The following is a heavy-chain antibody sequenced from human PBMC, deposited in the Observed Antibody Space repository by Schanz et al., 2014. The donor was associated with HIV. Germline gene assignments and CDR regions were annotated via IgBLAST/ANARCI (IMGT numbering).Heavy chain of an antibody. CDR3: TIIADDAASTAYMELNSLRSEDTAVYYCARFRTSSSSFYFYYYGLDV. V-gene: IGHV1-69*01. Sequence: QVQLVQSGAEVKKPGSSVKISCKASGDSFSNLGINWVRQAPGQGLEWMGGIIPLFGATNYAPKFQDRVTIIADEAATATPPPTTPANHAPKSQDRGTIIADDAASTAYMELNSLRSEDTAVYYCARFRTSSSSFYFYYYGLDVWGQGTTVAVSS. CDR2: IIPLFGAT. J-gene: IGHJ6*02. D-gene: IGHD3-10*01. CDR1: GDSFSNLG.